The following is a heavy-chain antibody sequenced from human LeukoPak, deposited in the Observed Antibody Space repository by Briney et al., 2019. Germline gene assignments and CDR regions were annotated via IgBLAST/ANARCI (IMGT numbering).Heavy chain of an antibody. CDR1: GFTFSSYA. CDR3: AKDSGYDVLIDY. J-gene: IGHJ4*02. V-gene: IGHV3-23*01. Sequence: PGGSLRLSCAASGFTFSSYAMSWVRQAPGKGLEWVSAISGSGGSTHYADSVKGRFTISRDNSKNTLYLQMNSLRAEDTAVYYCAKDSGYDVLIDYWGQGTLVTVSS. CDR2: ISGSGGST. D-gene: IGHD5-12*01.